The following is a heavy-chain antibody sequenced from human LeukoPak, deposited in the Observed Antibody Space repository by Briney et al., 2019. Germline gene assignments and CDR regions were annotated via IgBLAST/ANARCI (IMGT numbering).Heavy chain of an antibody. CDR3: ARDRAYGGFDY. CDR2: IKQDGSER. V-gene: IGHV3-7*01. Sequence: GGSLRLSCAASGFDFSTYWMSWVRRAPGKGLEWVANIKQDGSERYYVDSVKGRFTISRDNAKNSLYLQMNSLRAEDTAVYYCARDRAYGGFDYWGQGTLVTVSS. CDR1: GFDFSTYW. J-gene: IGHJ4*02. D-gene: IGHD4/OR15-4a*01.